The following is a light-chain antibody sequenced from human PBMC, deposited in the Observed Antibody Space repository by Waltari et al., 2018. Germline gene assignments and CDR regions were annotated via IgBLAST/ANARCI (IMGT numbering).Light chain of an antibody. J-gene: IGKJ4*01. V-gene: IGKV4-1*01. CDR3: QQYYSPPLT. Sequence: DIVMTQSPASLAVSLGERATINCKSSQNLLYTSNNKNFLAWYQQRPGHPLNLLIYWASTRESGVPDRFRGNGSGTDFTLTITALQAEDVAVYYCQQYYSPPLTFGGGTKVEIK. CDR1: QNLLYTSNNKNF. CDR2: WAS.